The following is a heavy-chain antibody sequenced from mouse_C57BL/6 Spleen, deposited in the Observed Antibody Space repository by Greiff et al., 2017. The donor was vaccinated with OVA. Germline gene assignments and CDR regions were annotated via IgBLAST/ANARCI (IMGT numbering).Heavy chain of an antibody. D-gene: IGHD2-4*01. J-gene: IGHJ1*03. CDR3: ARSRAYDYEGYFDV. Sequence: FTSYWMHWVKQRPGRGLEWIGRIDPNSGGTKYNEKFKSKATLTVDKPSSTAYMQLSSLTSEDSAVYYCARSRAYDYEGYFDVWGTGTTVTVSS. V-gene: IGHV1-72*01. CDR2: IDPNSGGT. CDR1: FTSYW.